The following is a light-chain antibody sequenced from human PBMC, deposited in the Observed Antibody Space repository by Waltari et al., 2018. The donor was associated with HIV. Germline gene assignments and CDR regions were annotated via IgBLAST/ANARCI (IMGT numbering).Light chain of an antibody. V-gene: IGLV1-40*01. CDR1: APNTGKVLD. CDR2: GNI. J-gene: IGLJ3*02. CDR3: QSYDRSLSEGV. Sequence: SLLTHPPSVSGAPGRGVTTPCPGTAPNTGKVLDFTGYQQVPGTAPKLLIYGNINRPLGVPDRFSGSRSGASASLAITGLQAEDEADYYCQSYDRSLSEGVFGGGTKLTVL.